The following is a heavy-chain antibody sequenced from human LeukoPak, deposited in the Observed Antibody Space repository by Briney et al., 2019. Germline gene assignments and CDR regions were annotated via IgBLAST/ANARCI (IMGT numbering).Heavy chain of an antibody. CDR1: GFTISDYY. CDR3: AREYCSGGSCYPIVFGMDV. Sequence: GRTLTLSCAASGFTISDYYMNWLRQAPGKGLELVSYISSSSSYTNYADSVKGRFTISSDNAKNSLYLQMNSLRAEDPAVYYCAREYCSGGSCYPIVFGMDVWGQGTTVTVSS. CDR2: ISSSSSYT. J-gene: IGHJ6*02. D-gene: IGHD2-15*01. V-gene: IGHV3-11*06.